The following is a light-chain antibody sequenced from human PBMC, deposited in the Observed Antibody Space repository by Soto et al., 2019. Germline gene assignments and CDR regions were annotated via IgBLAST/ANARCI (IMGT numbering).Light chain of an antibody. CDR2: EVN. Sequence: QSALTQPASVSGSPGQSITISCTGTSSDIGYYDYVSWYQHHSGKAPKLIIYEVNSRPSGVSNRFSGSKSGNTASLTISGLQAEYEADYFCSSHSCSSADYVFGSGTNLTVL. CDR1: SSDIGYYDY. CDR3: SSHSCSSADYV. J-gene: IGLJ1*01. V-gene: IGLV2-14*01.